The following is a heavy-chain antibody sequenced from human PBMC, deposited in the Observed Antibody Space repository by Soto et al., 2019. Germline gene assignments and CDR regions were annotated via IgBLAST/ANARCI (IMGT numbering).Heavy chain of an antibody. D-gene: IGHD1-26*01. Sequence: QITLKESGPTLVKPAETLTLTCTFSGFSLSTSGEGVGWIRQPPGKALEWLALIYWDDDKRYSPSLKSRLTITKDTSKNQVVLTMTNMDPVDTATYYCAHSAWGLDPPYFDFWGQGTLVTVSS. CDR1: GFSLSTSGEG. V-gene: IGHV2-5*02. CDR3: AHSAWGLDPPYFDF. J-gene: IGHJ4*02. CDR2: IYWDDDK.